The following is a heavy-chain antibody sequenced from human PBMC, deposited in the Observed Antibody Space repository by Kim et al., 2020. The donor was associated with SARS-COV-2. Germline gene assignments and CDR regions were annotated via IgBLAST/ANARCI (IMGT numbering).Heavy chain of an antibody. Sequence: YSPAFQGQVTISADKSISTAYLQWSSLKASDIAMYYCARPADYRSGWYHYWGQGTLVTVSS. CDR3: ARPADYRSGWYHY. J-gene: IGHJ4*02. D-gene: IGHD6-19*01. V-gene: IGHV5-51*01.